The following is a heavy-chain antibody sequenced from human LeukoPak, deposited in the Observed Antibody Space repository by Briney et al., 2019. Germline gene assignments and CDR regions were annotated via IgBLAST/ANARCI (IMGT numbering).Heavy chain of an antibody. CDR1: GGSISSYY. Sequence: SETLSLTCTVSGGSISSYYWSWIRQPPGKGLEWIGYIYYSGSTNYNPSIKSRVTISVDTSKNQFSLKLSSVTAADTAVYYCARESYYFGSGTYYYYMDVWGKGTTVTVSS. CDR3: ARESYYFGSGTYYYYMDV. J-gene: IGHJ6*03. V-gene: IGHV4-59*01. D-gene: IGHD3-10*01. CDR2: IYYSGST.